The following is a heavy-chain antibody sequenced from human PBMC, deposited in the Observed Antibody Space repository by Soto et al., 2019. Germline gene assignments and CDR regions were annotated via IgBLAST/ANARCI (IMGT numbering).Heavy chain of an antibody. CDR2: IICNGGSK. CDR1: GFTFDDYA. Sequence: PGGSLSLSCAASGFTFDDYAMHWVRQAPGKGLEWVSGIICNGGSKGYADSVKGRFTISRDNSKNTLYLQMNSLRAEDTAVYYCASPTVANFDYWGQGTLVTVSS. D-gene: IGHD4-4*01. CDR3: ASPTVANFDY. V-gene: IGHV3-9*01. J-gene: IGHJ4*02.